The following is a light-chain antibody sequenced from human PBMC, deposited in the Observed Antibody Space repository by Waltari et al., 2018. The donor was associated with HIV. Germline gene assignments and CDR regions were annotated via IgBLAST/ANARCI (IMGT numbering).Light chain of an antibody. Sequence: EIVLTQSPATLSLSPGERATLSCGASQSVSSSYLAWYQQKPGLAPRLLLLDASNRAAGIPERFSGSGSGTDFTLTISRLEPEDCAVYYCQQYAVLPLTFGGGTKVEIK. CDR2: DAS. V-gene: IGKV3D-20*01. CDR3: QQYAVLPLT. J-gene: IGKJ4*01. CDR1: QSVSSSY.